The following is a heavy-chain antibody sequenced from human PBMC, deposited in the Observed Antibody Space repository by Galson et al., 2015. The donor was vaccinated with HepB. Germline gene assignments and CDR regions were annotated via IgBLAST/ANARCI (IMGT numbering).Heavy chain of an antibody. CDR2: IWRDGSNK. J-gene: IGHJ4*02. D-gene: IGHD6-19*01. CDR1: GFSFSSYG. CDR3: AKGRGWYTGFDS. V-gene: IGHV3-33*06. Sequence: SLRLSCAASGFSFSSYGLHWVRQAPGKGLEWLSVIWRDGSNKYYTDSVKGRFTISRDNSNNRLYLQMTSVRADDTATYYCAKGRGWYTGFDSWGQGALVTVSS.